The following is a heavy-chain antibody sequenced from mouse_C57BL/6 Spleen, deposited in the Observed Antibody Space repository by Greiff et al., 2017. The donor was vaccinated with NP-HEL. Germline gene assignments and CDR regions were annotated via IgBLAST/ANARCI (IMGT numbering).Heavy chain of an antibody. J-gene: IGHJ2*01. V-gene: IGHV1-69*01. CDR3: ARSEITTVYYFDY. CDR1: GYTFTSYW. Sequence: VQLQQPGAELVMPGASVKLSCKASGYTFTSYWMHWVKQRPGQGLEWIGEIDPSDSYTNSNQKFKGKSTLTVDKSSSTAYMQLSSLTSEDSAVYYCARSEITTVYYFDYWGQGTTLTVSS. CDR2: IDPSDSYT. D-gene: IGHD1-1*01.